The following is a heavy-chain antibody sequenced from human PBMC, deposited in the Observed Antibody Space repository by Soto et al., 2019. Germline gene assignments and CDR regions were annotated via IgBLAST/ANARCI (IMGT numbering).Heavy chain of an antibody. CDR3: ARDKITGLFDY. J-gene: IGHJ4*02. D-gene: IGHD2-8*02. CDR2: INHTGST. V-gene: IGHV4-34*01. Sequence: SETLSLTCAVYGGSFSDYSWTWIRQPPGTGLEWIGEINHTGSTNYNPSLKSRGTISVDTSKNQFSLKLTSVTAADTAVYYCARDKITGLFDYWGQGTLVTVS. CDR1: GGSFSDYS.